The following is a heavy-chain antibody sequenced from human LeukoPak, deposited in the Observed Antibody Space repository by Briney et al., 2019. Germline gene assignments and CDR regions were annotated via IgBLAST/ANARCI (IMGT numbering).Heavy chain of an antibody. CDR1: GFTVSSNY. CDR3: ARVSRGYSGYAYFDY. J-gene: IGHJ4*02. CDR2: IYSGGST. V-gene: IGHV3-66*02. D-gene: IGHD5-12*01. Sequence: GGSLRLSCAASGFTVSSNYMSWVRQAPGKGLEWVSVIYSGGSTYYADSVKGRFTISRDNSKNTLYLQMNSLRAEDTAVYYCARVSRGYSGYAYFDYWAQGPLVTVSS.